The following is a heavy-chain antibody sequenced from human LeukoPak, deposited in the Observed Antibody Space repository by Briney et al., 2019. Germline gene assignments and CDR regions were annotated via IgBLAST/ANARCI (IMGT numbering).Heavy chain of an antibody. CDR1: GFTFSHFG. D-gene: IGHD6-19*01. V-gene: IGHV3-7*01. J-gene: IGHJ4*02. CDR2: IKHDGSGP. CDR3: ARAREITVTGTDYFDS. Sequence: GTSLRLSCEASGFTFSHFGMHWVRQAPGKGLEWVANIKHDGSGPSYLDSVKGRFTISRDNARNLLSLQMSGLRVEDTAVYYCARAREITVTGTDYFDSWGQGTLVTVSS.